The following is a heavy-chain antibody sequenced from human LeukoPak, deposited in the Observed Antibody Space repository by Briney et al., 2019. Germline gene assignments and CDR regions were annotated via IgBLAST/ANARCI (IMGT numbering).Heavy chain of an antibody. Sequence: PGGSLRLSCAASGFTFSPYWMHWVRQAPGKGLQWVSHINTDGSITTYADSVKGRFTISRDNAKNTLYLQMNSLRAEDTAVYYCARDLSYGLDVWGQGTTVTVSS. CDR3: ARDLSYGLDV. J-gene: IGHJ6*02. D-gene: IGHD5/OR15-5a*01. V-gene: IGHV3-74*01. CDR1: GFTFSPYW. CDR2: INTDGSIT.